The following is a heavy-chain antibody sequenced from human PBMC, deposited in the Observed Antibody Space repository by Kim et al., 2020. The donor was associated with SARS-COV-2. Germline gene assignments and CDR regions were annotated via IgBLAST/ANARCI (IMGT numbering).Heavy chain of an antibody. Sequence: SNKYYAEPGMGRFTIYRDNSKTPLYLQMNSLRAEDTAVYYCARDKAGLDYWGQGTLVTVSS. J-gene: IGHJ4*02. CDR2: SNK. CDR3: ARDKAGLDY. V-gene: IGHV3-30*01.